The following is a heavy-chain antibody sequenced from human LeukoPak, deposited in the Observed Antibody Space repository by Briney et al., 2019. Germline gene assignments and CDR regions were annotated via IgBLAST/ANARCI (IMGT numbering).Heavy chain of an antibody. CDR2: IYYSGST. J-gene: IGHJ6*02. Sequence: SETLSLTCAVYGGSFSGYYWSWIRQPPGKGLEWIGYIYYSGSTYYNPSLKSRVTISVDTSKNQFSLKLSSVTAADTAVYYCARVVLSCSSTSCYTYYYYGMDVWGQGTTVTVSS. CDR3: ARVVLSCSSTSCYTYYYYGMDV. V-gene: IGHV4-34*01. CDR1: GGSFSGYY. D-gene: IGHD2-2*02.